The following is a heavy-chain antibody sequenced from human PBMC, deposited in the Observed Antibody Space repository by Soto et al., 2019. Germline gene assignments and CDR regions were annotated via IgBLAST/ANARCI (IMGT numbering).Heavy chain of an antibody. J-gene: IGHJ6*03. Sequence: GGSLGLSCAASGFTFSVSAMHWFRQASGKGLEWVGRIRSKANSYATAYTASVKGRFTISRDDSKNTAYLQMNSLETEDTAVYYCTKQVVVVVAATPYYYYKDVWGKGTTVTVSS. V-gene: IGHV3-73*01. D-gene: IGHD2-15*01. CDR2: IRSKANSYAT. CDR3: TKQVVVVVAATPYYYYKDV. CDR1: GFTFSVSA.